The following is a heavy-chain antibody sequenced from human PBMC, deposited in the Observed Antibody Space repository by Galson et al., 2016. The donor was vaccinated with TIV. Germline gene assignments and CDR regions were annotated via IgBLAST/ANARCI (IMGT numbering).Heavy chain of an antibody. CDR3: AQWLGTSNS. D-gene: IGHD6-19*01. V-gene: IGHV3-7*01. CDR1: GFTFSDYG. Sequence: LRLSCAASGFTFSDYGMHWVRQAPGKGLEWVANINGDGTEIKYVDSVKGRFTISRDNAKNSLYLQMSNLRVEDTAIYYCAQWLGTSNSWGQGTLVTVSS. J-gene: IGHJ4*02. CDR2: INGDGTEI.